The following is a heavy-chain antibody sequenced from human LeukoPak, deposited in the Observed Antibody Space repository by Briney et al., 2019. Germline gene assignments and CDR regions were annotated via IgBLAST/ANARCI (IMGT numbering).Heavy chain of an antibody. V-gene: IGHV1-18*01. Sequence: ASVKVSCKASGYTFASYGISWVRQAPGQGLEWMGWISAYNGNTNYAQKLQGRVTMTTDTSTSTAYMELRSLRSDDTAVYYCARVWSGYYTPEGYYRHYYYGMDVWGQGTTVTVSS. CDR1: GYTFASYG. J-gene: IGHJ6*02. D-gene: IGHD3-3*01. CDR2: ISAYNGNT. CDR3: ARVWSGYYTPEGYYRHYYYGMDV.